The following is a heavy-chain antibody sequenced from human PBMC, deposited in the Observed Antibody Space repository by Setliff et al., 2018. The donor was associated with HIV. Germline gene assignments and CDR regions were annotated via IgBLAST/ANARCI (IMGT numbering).Heavy chain of an antibody. V-gene: IGHV4-4*07. D-gene: IGHD6-13*01. Sequence: SETLSLTCYVTDDPISSYYWSWVRQPAGKGLEWIGRLYVSGDTNYNPSLKSRVTLSADPSKTEVSLKMSSVTAADTAVYYCARGRAGTGLDPWGQGTLVTVSS. CDR1: DDPISSYY. CDR2: LYVSGDT. J-gene: IGHJ5*02. CDR3: ARGRAGTGLDP.